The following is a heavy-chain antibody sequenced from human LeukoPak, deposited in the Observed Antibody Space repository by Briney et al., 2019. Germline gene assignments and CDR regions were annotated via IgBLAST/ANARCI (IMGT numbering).Heavy chain of an antibody. J-gene: IGHJ4*02. V-gene: IGHV3-66*01. CDR3: TKDLRYYYADNHSEMDEHDY. CDR1: EFSVGSNY. D-gene: IGHD4-23*01. CDR2: IYSGGST. Sequence: GGSLRLSCAASEFSVGSNYMTWVRQAPGKGLEWVSLIYSGGSTYYADSVKGRFTISRDNSKNTLSLQMSSLRVEDTALYYCTKDLRYYYADNHSEMDEHDYWGQGTLVTVSS.